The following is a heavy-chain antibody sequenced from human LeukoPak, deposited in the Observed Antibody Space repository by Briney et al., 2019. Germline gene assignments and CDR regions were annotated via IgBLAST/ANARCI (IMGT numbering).Heavy chain of an antibody. CDR2: IYYSGST. CDR1: GGSISSYY. D-gene: IGHD5-18*01. Sequence: PSETLTLTCTVSGGSISSYYWSWIRQPPGKGREWIGYIYYSGSTNYNPSLKSRVTISVNTSKNQFSLKLSSVTAADTAVYYCARGGGYGYGYAFRWFDPWGQGTLVTVSS. V-gene: IGHV4-59*01. J-gene: IGHJ5*02. CDR3: ARGGGYGYGYAFRWFDP.